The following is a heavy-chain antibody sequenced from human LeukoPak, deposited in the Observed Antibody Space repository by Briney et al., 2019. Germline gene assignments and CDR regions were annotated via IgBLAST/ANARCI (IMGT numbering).Heavy chain of an antibody. J-gene: IGHJ4*02. Sequence: GGSLRLSCAASGFTFSSYSMNWVRQAPGKGLEWVSSISSSSSYIYYADSVKGRFIISRDNSKNTRYLQMNSLSADDTAVYYCAKAMYYYDRSGYAAAYYFDYWGQGTLVTVSS. CDR3: AKAMYYYDRSGYAAAYYFDY. CDR2: ISSSSSYI. D-gene: IGHD3-22*01. CDR1: GFTFSSYS. V-gene: IGHV3-21*04.